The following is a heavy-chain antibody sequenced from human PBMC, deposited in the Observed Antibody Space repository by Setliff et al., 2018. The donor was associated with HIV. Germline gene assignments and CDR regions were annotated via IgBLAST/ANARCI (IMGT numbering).Heavy chain of an antibody. CDR3: ARAPRIFPEFNNPHPHFDH. CDR2: INPSGGRT. D-gene: IGHD3-3*01. V-gene: IGHV1-46*01. J-gene: IGHJ4*02. CDR1: ENTFSNYY. Sequence: ASVKVSCKAPENTFSNYYLHWVRQAPGQGLEWMGIINPSGGRTNYAQKFQGRVTMTRDTSTSTVYMELSSLRSEDTAVYFCARAPRIFPEFNNPHPHFDHWGQGTLVTVSS.